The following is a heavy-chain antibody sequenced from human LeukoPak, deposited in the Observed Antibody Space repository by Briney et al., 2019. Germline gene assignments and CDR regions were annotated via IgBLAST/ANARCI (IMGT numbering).Heavy chain of an antibody. D-gene: IGHD2-15*01. CDR1: GFPFNSYA. J-gene: IGHJ4*02. CDR2: IVGDTVT. V-gene: IGHV3-23*01. CDR3: AKEVDIVVVVAANNY. Sequence: AGGSLRLSCAASGFPFNSYAMSWVRQAPGKGLEWVSAIVGDTVTVYTDSVKGRFTISRDNSKNTLYLQMNSLRAEDTAIYYCAKEVDIVVVVAANNYWGQGTLVTVSS.